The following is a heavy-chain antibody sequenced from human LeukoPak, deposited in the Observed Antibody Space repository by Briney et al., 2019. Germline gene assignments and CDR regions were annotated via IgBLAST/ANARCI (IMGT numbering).Heavy chain of an antibody. D-gene: IGHD3-10*01. V-gene: IGHV3-21*01. CDR2: ISSSSSYI. J-gene: IGHJ6*03. Sequence: PGGSLRLSCAASGFTFSSYSMNWVRQAPGKGLEWVSSISSSSSYIYYADSVKGRFTISRDNSKNTLYLQMNSLRAEDTAVYYCATSMVRGPYYYYYMDVWGKGTTVTVSS. CDR3: ATSMVRGPYYYYYMDV. CDR1: GFTFSSYS.